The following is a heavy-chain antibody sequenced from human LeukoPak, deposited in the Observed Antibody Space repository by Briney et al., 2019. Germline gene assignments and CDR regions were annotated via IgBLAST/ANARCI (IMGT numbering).Heavy chain of an antibody. CDR1: GGTFSSYA. CDR3: AIWPFRSVAARPPGWFDP. Sequence: ASVKVSCKASGGTFSSYAISWVRQAPGQGLEWMGGIIPIFGTANYAQKFQGRVTITTDESTSTAYMELSSLRSEDTAVYYCAIWPFRSVAARPPGWFDPWGQGTLVTVSS. V-gene: IGHV1-69*05. J-gene: IGHJ5*02. CDR2: IIPIFGTA. D-gene: IGHD2-15*01.